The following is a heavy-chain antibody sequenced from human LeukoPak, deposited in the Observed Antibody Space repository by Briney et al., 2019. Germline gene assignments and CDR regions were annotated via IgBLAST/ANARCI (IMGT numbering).Heavy chain of an antibody. CDR3: ARVVSCSGGSCYYYYYYYYMDV. J-gene: IGHJ6*03. V-gene: IGHV1-18*01. CDR1: GYTFTSYG. Sequence: ASVKVSCKASGYTFTSYGISWVRQAPGQGLEWMGWISAYNGNTNYAQKLQGRVTMTTDTSTSTAYMELRSLRSDDTAVYYCARVVSCSGGSCYYYYYYYYMDVWGKGTMVTVSS. D-gene: IGHD2-15*01. CDR2: ISAYNGNT.